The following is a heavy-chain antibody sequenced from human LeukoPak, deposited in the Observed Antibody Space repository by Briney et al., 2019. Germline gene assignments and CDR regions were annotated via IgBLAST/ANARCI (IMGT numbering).Heavy chain of an antibody. J-gene: IGHJ4*02. D-gene: IGHD1-26*01. CDR3: ARELAGGSYYPITDY. Sequence: GGSLRLSCAASGFTFSSYGMHWVRQAPGKGLEWVAVIWYDGSNKYYADSVKGRFTISRDNSKNTLYLQMNSLRAEDTAVYYCARELAGGSYYPITDYWGQGTLVTVSS. V-gene: IGHV3-33*01. CDR2: IWYDGSNK. CDR1: GFTFSSYG.